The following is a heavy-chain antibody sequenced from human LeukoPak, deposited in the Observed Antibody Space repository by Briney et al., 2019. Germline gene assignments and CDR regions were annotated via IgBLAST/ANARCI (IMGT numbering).Heavy chain of an antibody. J-gene: IGHJ4*02. V-gene: IGHV3-7*01. CDR1: GFAFSSYW. D-gene: IGHD3-10*01. CDR3: ARGSWFGELLPFDY. Sequence: GGSLRLSCAASGFAFSSYWMSWVRQAPGKGLEWVANIKQDGSEKYYVDSVKGRFTISRDNAKNSLYLQMNSLSAEDTAVYYCARGSWFGELLPFDYWGQGTLVTVSS. CDR2: IKQDGSEK.